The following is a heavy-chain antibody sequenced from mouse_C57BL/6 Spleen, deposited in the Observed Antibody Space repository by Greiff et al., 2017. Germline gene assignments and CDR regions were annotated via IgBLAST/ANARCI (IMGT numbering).Heavy chain of an antibody. CDR3: AREGNSPYAMDY. CDR1: GYAFSSSW. D-gene: IGHD2-1*01. CDR2: IYPGDGDT. V-gene: IGHV1-82*01. J-gene: IGHJ4*01. Sequence: VQLQESGPELVKPGASVKISCKASGYAFSSSWMNWVKQRPGKGLEWIGRIYPGDGDTNYNGKVKGKATLTADKSSSTAYRQLSSLTSEDSAVYFCAREGNSPYAMDYWGQGTSVTVSS.